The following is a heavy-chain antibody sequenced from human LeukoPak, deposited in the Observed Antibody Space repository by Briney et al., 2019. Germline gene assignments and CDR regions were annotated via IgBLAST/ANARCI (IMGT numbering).Heavy chain of an antibody. CDR2: VNKDGSEK. CDR3: AGNNDMDV. CDR1: GFILSNHW. V-gene: IGHV3-7*03. J-gene: IGHJ6*02. D-gene: IGHD1/OR15-1a*01. Sequence: PGGSLRLSCAASGFILSNHWMTWVRQAPGKGPEWVANVNKDGSEKYYVDSVKGRFTISRDTAKNSLYLQMNNLRAEDTALYYCAGNNDMDVWGQGTTVIVSS.